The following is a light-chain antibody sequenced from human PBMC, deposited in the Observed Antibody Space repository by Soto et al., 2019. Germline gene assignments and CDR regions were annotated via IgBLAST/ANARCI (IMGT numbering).Light chain of an antibody. Sequence: QSVLSQPPYVSGSPGQSITISCTGTSSDVGSYNLVSWYQQHPGKAPKLMIYEVSKRPSGVSNRFSGSKSGNTASLTISGLQAEDEADYYCCSYAGSSLNYVFGTGTKVTVL. CDR2: EVS. J-gene: IGLJ1*01. CDR3: CSYAGSSLNYV. V-gene: IGLV2-23*02. CDR1: SSDVGSYNL.